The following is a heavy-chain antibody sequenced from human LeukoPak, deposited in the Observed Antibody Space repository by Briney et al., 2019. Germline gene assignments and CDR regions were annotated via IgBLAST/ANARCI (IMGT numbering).Heavy chain of an antibody. CDR1: GGSISSYY. J-gene: IGHJ5*02. CDR2: IYYSGST. V-gene: IGHV4-59*01. Sequence: SETLSLTCTVSGGSISSYYWSWIRQPPGKGLEWIGYIYYSGSTNYNPSLKSRVPISVDTSKNQFSLKLSPVTAADTAVYYCARDLSRYCSGGSCFNWFDPWGQGTLVTVSS. CDR3: ARDLSRYCSGGSCFNWFDP. D-gene: IGHD2-15*01.